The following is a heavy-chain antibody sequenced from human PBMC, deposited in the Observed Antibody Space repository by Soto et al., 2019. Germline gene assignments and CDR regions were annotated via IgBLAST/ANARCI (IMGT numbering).Heavy chain of an antibody. D-gene: IGHD3-22*01. Sequence: QVQLLQSGTEVKEPGASVKVSCKASGYTFTSFDISWVRQAPGQGLEWVAWTTAAKTDTIYAQKVPGTVTMTTATHTATAYMDLRSPSSDAAALYSCAIVDSTSGYDYWGQGTLVTVSS. CDR1: GYTFTSFD. V-gene: IGHV1-18*04. CDR2: TTAAKTDT. CDR3: AIVDSTSGYDY. J-gene: IGHJ4*02.